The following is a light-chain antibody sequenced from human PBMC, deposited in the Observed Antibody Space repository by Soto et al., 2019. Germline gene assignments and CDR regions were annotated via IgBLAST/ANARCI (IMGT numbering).Light chain of an antibody. CDR3: QKYNSAPPT. CDR2: AAS. Sequence: DIQMTQSPSSVSASVGDRITITCRASQSILKYLNWYQQKPGKAPNLLISAASNLHSGVPSRFSGSGSGTEFTLTISSLQPDDFATYYCQKYNSAPPTFGQGTRLEIK. V-gene: IGKV1-39*01. J-gene: IGKJ5*01. CDR1: QSILKY.